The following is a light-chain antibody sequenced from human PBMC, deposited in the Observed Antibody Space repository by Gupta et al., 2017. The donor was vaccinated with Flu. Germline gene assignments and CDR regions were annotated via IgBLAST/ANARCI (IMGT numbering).Light chain of an antibody. Sequence: TRSCAECSNNGGGYYVYWYQQLPGAAPKLLIYDNNNRPSGIPDRFSGSRSETSATLVIAGLQTGDEAGYYCQSWDTRLSGWVFGGGTTLTVL. J-gene: IGLJ3*02. CDR2: DNN. V-gene: IGLV1-51*02. CDR3: QSWDTRLSGWV. CDR1: SNNGGGYY.